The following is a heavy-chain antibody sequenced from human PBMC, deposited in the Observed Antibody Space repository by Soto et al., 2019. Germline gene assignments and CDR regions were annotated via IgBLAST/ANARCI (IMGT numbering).Heavy chain of an antibody. V-gene: IGHV4-34*01. J-gene: IGHJ4*02. CDR3: ARAKDSSGWFLFDY. CDR1: GGSSSGSY. Sequence: QVQLQQWGAGLLKPSETLSLSCAIYGGSSSGSYWTWIRQSPVKGLEWIGEISSGNTNYNPSLESRVTISADTSKNQFSLKLSSVTAADTAIYYCARAKDSSGWFLFDYWGQGTLVTVSS. D-gene: IGHD6-19*01. CDR2: ISSGNT.